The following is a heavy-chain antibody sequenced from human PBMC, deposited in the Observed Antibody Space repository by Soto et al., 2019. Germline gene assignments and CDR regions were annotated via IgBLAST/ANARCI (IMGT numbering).Heavy chain of an antibody. CDR2: MNVDGSTT. D-gene: IGHD1-1*01. CDR3: ARDLTWNQADY. V-gene: IGHV3-74*01. Sequence: EVQLVESGGGLLKPGGSLRISCAASGCTFTIHWMHWVRQAPGKGLVWVSRMNVDGSTTSYADSVKGRFTISRDNAKNTLYLQMNSLRVEDTAVYYCARDLTWNQADYWGQGTLVTVSS. CDR1: GCTFTIHW. J-gene: IGHJ4*02.